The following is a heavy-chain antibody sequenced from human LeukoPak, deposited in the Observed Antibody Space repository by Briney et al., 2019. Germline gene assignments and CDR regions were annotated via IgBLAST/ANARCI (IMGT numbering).Heavy chain of an antibody. CDR2: ISAYNGNT. D-gene: IGHD3-22*01. J-gene: IGHJ4*02. Sequence: ASVKVSCKASGYTFPAYGVSWVRQAPGQGLEWMGWISAYNGNTNYAQKLQGRVTMTTDTSTGTAYMELRSLRSDDTAVYYCAREGYYDSGGDPDYWGQGTLVTVSS. V-gene: IGHV1-18*01. CDR1: GYTFPAYG. CDR3: AREGYYDSGGDPDY.